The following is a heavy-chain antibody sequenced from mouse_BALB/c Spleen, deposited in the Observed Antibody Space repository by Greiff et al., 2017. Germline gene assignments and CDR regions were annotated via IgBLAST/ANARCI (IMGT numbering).Heavy chain of an antibody. Sequence: EVKLVESGGGLVKPGGSLKLSCAASGFTFSDYYMYWVRQTPEKRLEWVATISDGGSYTYYPDSVKGRFTISRDNAKNNLYLQMSSLKSEDTAMYYCARSTMYYYAMDYWGQGTSVTVSS. V-gene: IGHV5-4*02. D-gene: IGHD1-1*02. J-gene: IGHJ4*01. CDR3: ARSTMYYYAMDY. CDR1: GFTFSDYY. CDR2: ISDGGSYT.